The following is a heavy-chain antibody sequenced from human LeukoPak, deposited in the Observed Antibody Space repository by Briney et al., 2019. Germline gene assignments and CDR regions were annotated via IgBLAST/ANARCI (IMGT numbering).Heavy chain of an antibody. CDR3: ARDGYRYGSGSYYDY. CDR1: GYTFTSYG. J-gene: IGHJ4*02. D-gene: IGHD3-10*01. Sequence: ASVKVSCKASGYTFTSYGISWVRQAPGQGLEWMGRISAYNGNTNYAQKLQGRVTMTTDTSTSTAYMELRSLRSDDTAVYYCARDGYRYGSGSYYDYWGQGTLVTVSS. CDR2: ISAYNGNT. V-gene: IGHV1-18*01.